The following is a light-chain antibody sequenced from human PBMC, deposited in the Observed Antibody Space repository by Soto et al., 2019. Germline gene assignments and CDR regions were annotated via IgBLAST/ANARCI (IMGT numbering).Light chain of an antibody. Sequence: VVLTQSPRTLSLSPGERATLSCRASQNVNNNYVAWYQQRPGQAPSLLIYGASDRATGVPDRFSGSGSGTDFTLTISRLEPEDFAVYYCQQYGSSPLWTFGQGTKVEIK. J-gene: IGKJ1*01. CDR2: GAS. V-gene: IGKV3-20*01. CDR1: QNVNNNY. CDR3: QQYGSSPLWT.